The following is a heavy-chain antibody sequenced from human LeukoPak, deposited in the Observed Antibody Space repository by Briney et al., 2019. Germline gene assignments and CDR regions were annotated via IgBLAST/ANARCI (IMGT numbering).Heavy chain of an antibody. V-gene: IGHV3-33*01. J-gene: IGHJ4*02. CDR1: GITFSSDG. Sequence: PGGSLRLSCTASGITFSSDGMHWVRQAPGKGLEWVALINHDGTNKYYGDSVKGRFTISRDNSKNTLYLQMDSLRAEDTAVYYCARDLGQSSGYYPPRDWGQGTLVTVSS. D-gene: IGHD3-22*01. CDR3: ARDLGQSSGYYPPRD. CDR2: INHDGTNK.